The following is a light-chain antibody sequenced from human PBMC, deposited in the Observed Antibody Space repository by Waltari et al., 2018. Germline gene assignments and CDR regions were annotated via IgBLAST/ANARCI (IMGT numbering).Light chain of an antibody. CDR3: SSYGGSNNLL. V-gene: IGLV2-8*01. CDR2: EVS. CDR1: SSDIGGFNY. J-gene: IGLJ2*01. Sequence: QSALTQPPSTSGSPGQSVTISCTGPSSDIGGFNYVSWYQQHPGKAPKLLIFEVSERPSGVPDRFSASKSGNTASLTVSGLQAEDEAHYYCSSYGGSNNLLFGGGTKLTVL.